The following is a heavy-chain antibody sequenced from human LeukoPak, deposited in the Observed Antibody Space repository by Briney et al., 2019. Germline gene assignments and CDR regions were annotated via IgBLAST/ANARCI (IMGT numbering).Heavy chain of an antibody. CDR1: GYTFTNYD. J-gene: IGHJ3*02. V-gene: IGHV1-8*03. CDR2: MNPNSGTT. CDR3: ARGRRLWFGELLHNDAFDI. D-gene: IGHD3-10*01. Sequence: ASVEVSCKASGYTFTNYDINWVRQATGQGLEWMGWMNPNSGTTGYAQKFLGRVTITRNTSISTTYMELSSLRSEDTAVYYCARGRRLWFGELLHNDAFDIWGQGTMVTVSS.